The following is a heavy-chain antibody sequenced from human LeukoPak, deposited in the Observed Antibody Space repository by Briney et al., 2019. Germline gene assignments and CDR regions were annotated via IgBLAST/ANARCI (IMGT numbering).Heavy chain of an antibody. CDR1: GGSISSNY. V-gene: IGHV4-59*01. CDR3: ARDGYNSVYFDY. Sequence: SETLSLTCTVSGGSISSNYWSWIRQPPGKGLEWIGYIYYSGSTNYNPSLKSRVTISVDTSKNQFSLKLSSVTAADTAVYYCARDGYNSVYFDYWGQGTLVTVSS. D-gene: IGHD5-24*01. J-gene: IGHJ4*02. CDR2: IYYSGST.